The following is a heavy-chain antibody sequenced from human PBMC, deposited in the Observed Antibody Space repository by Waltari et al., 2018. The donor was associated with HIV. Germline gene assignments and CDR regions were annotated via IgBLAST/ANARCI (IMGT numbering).Heavy chain of an antibody. V-gene: IGHV2-5*01. CDR1: GFSLSPSGVG. Sequence: QITLKESGPTLVKHTQTLTLTCPFSGFSLSPSGVGVGWIRQPPGKALEWLALIYWNDDKRYSPSLKSRLTITKDTSKNQVVLTMTNMDPVDTATYYCAHHSGWLDYWGQGTLVTVSS. J-gene: IGHJ4*02. CDR2: IYWNDDK. CDR3: AHHSGWLDY. D-gene: IGHD3-22*01.